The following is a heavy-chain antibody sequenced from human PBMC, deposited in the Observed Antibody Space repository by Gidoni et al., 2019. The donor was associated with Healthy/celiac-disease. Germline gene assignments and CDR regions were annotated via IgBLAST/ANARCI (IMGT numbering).Heavy chain of an antibody. V-gene: IGHV1-69*09. CDR2: IIPILGIA. CDR3: VAYCGGDCYPEDFDY. CDR1: GGTFSSYA. D-gene: IGHD2-21*02. J-gene: IGHJ4*02. Sequence: QVQLVQSGAEVKKPGSSVKVSCMASGGTFSSYAISWVRQAPGQGLEWMGRIIPILGIANYAQKFQGRVTITADKSTSTAYMELSSLRSEDTAVYYCVAYCGGDCYPEDFDYWGQGTLVTVSS.